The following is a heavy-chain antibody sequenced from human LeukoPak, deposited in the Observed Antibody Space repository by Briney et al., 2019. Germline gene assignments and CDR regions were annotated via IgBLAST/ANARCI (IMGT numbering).Heavy chain of an antibody. Sequence: PGESLRLSCAASGFTLSSFAMSWVRQPPGKGLEWVSGISGSGVRTYYADSVKGRFTISRDNSKNTLFLQVNSLRAEDTSVYFCAKDLNNSPYWGQGTLVTVSS. CDR1: GFTLSSFA. J-gene: IGHJ4*02. CDR2: ISGSGVRT. CDR3: AKDLNNSPY. D-gene: IGHD2-21*01. V-gene: IGHV3-23*01.